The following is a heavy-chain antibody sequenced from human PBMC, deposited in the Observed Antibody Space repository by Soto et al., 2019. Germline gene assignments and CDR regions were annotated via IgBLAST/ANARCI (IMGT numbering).Heavy chain of an antibody. V-gene: IGHV1-69*04. J-gene: IGHJ5*02. CDR3: ARELSYYGSGSPLTGWFDP. CDR1: GGTFSSYT. Sequence: GASVKVSCKASGGTFSSYTISWVRQAPGQGLEWMGRIIPILGIANYAQKFQGRVTITADKSTSTAYMELSSLRSEDTAVYYCARELSYYGSGSPLTGWFDPWGQGTLVTVSS. CDR2: IIPILGIA. D-gene: IGHD3-10*01.